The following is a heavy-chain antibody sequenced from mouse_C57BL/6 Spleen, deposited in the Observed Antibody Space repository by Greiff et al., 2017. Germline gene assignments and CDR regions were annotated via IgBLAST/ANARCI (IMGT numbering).Heavy chain of an antibody. CDR2: IDPSDSYT. Sequence: VQLQQPGAELVMPGASVKLSCKASGYTFTSYWMHWVKQRPGQGLEWIGEIDPSDSYTNYNQKFKGKSTLTVDKSSSTAYMQRSSLTSEDSAVYYCARKGATGFAYWGQGTLVTVSA. CDR1: GYTFTSYW. V-gene: IGHV1-69*01. J-gene: IGHJ3*01. CDR3: ARKGATGFAY.